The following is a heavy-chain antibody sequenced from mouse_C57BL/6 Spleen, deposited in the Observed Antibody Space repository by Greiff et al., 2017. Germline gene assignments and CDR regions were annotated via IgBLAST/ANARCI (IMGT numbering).Heavy chain of an antibody. CDR2: IDPEDGET. CDR1: GFNIKDYY. Sequence: VQLQQSGAELVKPGASVKLSCTASGFNIKDYYMHWVKQRTEQGLEWIGRIDPEDGETKYAPKSQGKATITADTSSNTAYVQLSSLTSEDTAVDFCARGDYYDYVGCAYWGQGTLVTVSA. V-gene: IGHV14-2*01. J-gene: IGHJ3*01. D-gene: IGHD2-4*01. CDR3: ARGDYYDYVGCAY.